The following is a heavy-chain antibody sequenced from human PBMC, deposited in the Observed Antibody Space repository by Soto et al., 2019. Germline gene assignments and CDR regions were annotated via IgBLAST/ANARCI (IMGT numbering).Heavy chain of an antibody. CDR1: GASVNTGDYY. CDR2: IFYSGDT. J-gene: IGHJ1*01. D-gene: IGHD1-7*01. Sequence: VQLQGSGPGLVKPSQTLSLTCTVSGASVNTGDYYWSYIRQSPGKGLEWLGYIFYSGDTYYNPSLKSRATISLNTSRNHISPTLTSVTDADTAVYFCVGTGTTDDFWGQGTLVTVSS. CDR3: VGTGTTDDF. V-gene: IGHV4-30-4*01.